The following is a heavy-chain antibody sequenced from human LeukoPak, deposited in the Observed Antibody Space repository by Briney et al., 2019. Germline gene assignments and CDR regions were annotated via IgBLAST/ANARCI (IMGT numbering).Heavy chain of an antibody. CDR3: ARDRIAVAHRHYYYYGMDV. V-gene: IGHV3-21*01. CDR2: ISSSSSYI. D-gene: IGHD6-19*01. CDR1: GFTFSSYS. J-gene: IGHJ6*02. Sequence: GGSLRLSCAASGFTFSSYSMTWVRQAPGKGLEWVSSISSSSSYIYYADSVKGRFTISRDNAKNSLYLQMNSLRAEDTAVYYCARDRIAVAHRHYYYYGMDVWGQGTTVTVSS.